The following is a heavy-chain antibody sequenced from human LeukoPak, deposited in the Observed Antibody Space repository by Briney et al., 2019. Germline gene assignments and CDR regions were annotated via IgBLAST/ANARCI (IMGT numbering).Heavy chain of an antibody. CDR2: INPNSGAT. CDR3: AKIGSSHDFDY. D-gene: IGHD1-26*01. J-gene: IGHJ4*02. V-gene: IGHV1-2*06. CDR1: GYTVTSYY. Sequence: ASVKASCKASGYTVTSYYMHWVRQAPGQGLEWMGRINPNSGATDYAQKFQGRVTMTRDTSISTAYMELSSLKSDDTAVYYCAKIGSSHDFDYWGQGTLVTVSP.